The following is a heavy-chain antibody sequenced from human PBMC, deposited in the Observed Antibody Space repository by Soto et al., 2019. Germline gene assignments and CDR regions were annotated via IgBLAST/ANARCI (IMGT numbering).Heavy chain of an antibody. CDR1: VFTFSDYY. D-gene: IGHD6-13*01. Sequence: SLRLSCAASVFTFSDYYMSCFRHSPGKGLEWVSYISGSGSTTHDADPVKGRFTISRDNAKNSLYLQMNSLRAEDTAVYYCAIASSLLEAGTPDFLGQETLVTGSS. CDR2: ISGSGSTT. V-gene: IGHV3-11*01. CDR3: AIASSLLEAGTPDF. J-gene: IGHJ4*02.